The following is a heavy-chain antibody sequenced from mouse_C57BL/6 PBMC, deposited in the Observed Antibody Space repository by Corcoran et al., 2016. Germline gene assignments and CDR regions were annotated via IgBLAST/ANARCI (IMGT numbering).Heavy chain of an antibody. CDR3: ARGGPWFAY. J-gene: IGHJ3*01. V-gene: IGHV9-3*01. Sequence: QIQLVQSGPELKKPGETVKISCKASGYTFTTYGMSWVKQAPGKGLKWMGWINTYSGVPTYADDFKGRFAFSLETSASTAYLQINNLKNEDTATYCCARGGPWFAYWGQGTLVTVSA. CDR2: INTYSGVP. CDR1: GYTFTTYG.